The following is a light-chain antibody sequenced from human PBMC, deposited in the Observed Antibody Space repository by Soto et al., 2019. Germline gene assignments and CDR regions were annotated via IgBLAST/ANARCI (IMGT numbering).Light chain of an antibody. V-gene: IGKV2-28*01. CDR1: QNLLHSNGYNN. J-gene: IGKJ4*01. Sequence: EIVLTQSPLSLPVTPGEPASISCRSSQNLLHSNGYNNLNGYLQKPGQSPQLLIYLGSNLAYGVTDRFSGSGSGTDTTLTINRVEAEDVGLYFCEQGLATPFTFGGGNKVELK. CDR2: LGS. CDR3: EQGLATPFT.